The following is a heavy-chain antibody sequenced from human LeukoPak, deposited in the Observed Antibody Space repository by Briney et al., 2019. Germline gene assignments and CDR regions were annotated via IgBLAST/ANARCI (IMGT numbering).Heavy chain of an antibody. J-gene: IGHJ3*02. D-gene: IGHD3-22*01. CDR1: GYTFTGYY. CDR3: AGDYYDGSGLNDAFDI. Sequence: ASVKVSCKASGYTFTGYYMHWVRQAPGQGLEWMGWINPNSGGTNYAQKFQGRVTMTRDTSISTAYMELSRLRSDDTAVYYCAGDYYDGSGLNDAFDIWGQGTMVTVSS. V-gene: IGHV1-2*02. CDR2: INPNSGGT.